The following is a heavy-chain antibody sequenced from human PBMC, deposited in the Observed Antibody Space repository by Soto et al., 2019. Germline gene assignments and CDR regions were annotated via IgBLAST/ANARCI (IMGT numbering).Heavy chain of an antibody. D-gene: IGHD3-10*02. CDR2: VAYGGST. Sequence: SETLSLTCTVSGGSIISSNFYLGWIRPPPGKGLEWIGSVAYGGSTYDNPSLRGRVTLSADTSKNQFSLKVTSVTAADTAVYFCARHVRGAVTMNWFDPWGQGTLVTVSS. J-gene: IGHJ5*02. CDR1: GGSIISSNFY. CDR3: ARHVRGAVTMNWFDP. V-gene: IGHV4-39*01.